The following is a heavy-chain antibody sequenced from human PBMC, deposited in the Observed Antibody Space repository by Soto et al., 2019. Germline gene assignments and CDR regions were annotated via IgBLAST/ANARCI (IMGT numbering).Heavy chain of an antibody. CDR3: ARRGKCRNHAGITEYFGMAV. D-gene: IGHD1-1*01. V-gene: IGHV1-69*01. J-gene: IGHJ6*02. Sequence: VQVVQSEAEAKQPGSSVKLSCTVSGVTFSNAAFSWVRQAPGQGLEWMGGIIPIFGGAKYAQKFQARVKITADEMTDCVYMEVTSLRIEDPAVYLCARRGKCRNHAGITEYFGMAVWGQETTVTVS. CDR1: GVTFSNAA. CDR2: IIPIFGGA.